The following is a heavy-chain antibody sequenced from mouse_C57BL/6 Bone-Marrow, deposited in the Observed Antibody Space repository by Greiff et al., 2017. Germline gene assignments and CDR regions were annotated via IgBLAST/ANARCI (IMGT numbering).Heavy chain of an antibody. J-gene: IGHJ2*01. V-gene: IGHV14-4*01. CDR2: LDPENGDT. CDR3: TDFTTVSVRYYVDY. D-gene: IGHD1-1*01. Sequence: VQLQQSGAELVRPGASVKLSCTASGFNIKDDYMHWVKQRPEQGLEWIGWLDPENGDTESASKFQGKATITADTSSNTAYLQLSSLTSEDTAVYYSTDFTTVSVRYYVDYWGQGTTLTVSS. CDR1: GFNIKDDY.